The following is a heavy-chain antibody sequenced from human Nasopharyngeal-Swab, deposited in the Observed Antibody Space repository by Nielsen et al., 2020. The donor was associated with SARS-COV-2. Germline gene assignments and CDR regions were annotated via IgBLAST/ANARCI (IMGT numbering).Heavy chain of an antibody. CDR2: INTNTGNP. Sequence: AAVKVSCKASGYTFTSHAMNWVRQAPGQGLEWMGWINTNTGNPTYAQGFTGRFVFSLDTSVSTAYLQISSLKAEDTAVYYCARDQLTGYSSGWFTFDYWGQGTLVTVSS. D-gene: IGHD6-19*01. J-gene: IGHJ4*02. CDR1: GYTFTSHA. V-gene: IGHV7-4-1*02. CDR3: ARDQLTGYSSGWFTFDY.